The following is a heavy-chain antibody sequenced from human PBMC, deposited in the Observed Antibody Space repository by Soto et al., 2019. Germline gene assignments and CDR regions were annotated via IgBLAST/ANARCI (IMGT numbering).Heavy chain of an antibody. D-gene: IGHD3-3*01. Sequence: PGGSLRLSCAASGFTFSNYNMNWVRQAPGKGPEWISYISSSSNTIYYADSVKGRFTISRDNAKNSLYLQMNSLRAEDTAVYYCARDENTYYDFTEDYYYFYMDVWGKGTTVTVSS. J-gene: IGHJ6*03. CDR1: GFTFSNYN. V-gene: IGHV3-48*01. CDR2: ISSSSNTI. CDR3: ARDENTYYDFTEDYYYFYMDV.